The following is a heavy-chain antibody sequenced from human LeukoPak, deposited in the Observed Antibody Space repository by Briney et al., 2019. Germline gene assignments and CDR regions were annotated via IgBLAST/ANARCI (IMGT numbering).Heavy chain of an antibody. CDR2: ISGSGGST. CDR1: GFTFSSYA. D-gene: IGHD6-19*01. V-gene: IGHV3-23*01. CDR3: AAHPGYSSGWYYY. J-gene: IGHJ4*02. Sequence: PGGSLRLSCAASGFTFSSYAMSWVRQAPGKGLDWVSAISGSGGSTYYADSVKGRFTISRDNSQNTLYLQMNSLRAEDTAVYYCAAHPGYSSGWYYYWGQGTLVTVSS.